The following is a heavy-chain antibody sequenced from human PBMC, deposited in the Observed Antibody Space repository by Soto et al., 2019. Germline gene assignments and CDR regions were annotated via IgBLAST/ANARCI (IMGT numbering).Heavy chain of an antibody. J-gene: IGHJ6*02. CDR1: GYTFTNYG. D-gene: IGHD3-9*01. V-gene: IGHV1-18*01. CDR2: ISNYNGKS. Sequence: LVQSGGEMKKPGASVKVSCEASGYTFTNYGIPWVRQAPGQRLEWMGWISNYNGKSNNAQILQGRVTMTTDTSTMTAYRELTGLRSDDTAPYYCARVQNYGIWTGSSLSIDVWGQGTTVTVS. CDR3: ARVQNYGIWTGSSLSIDV.